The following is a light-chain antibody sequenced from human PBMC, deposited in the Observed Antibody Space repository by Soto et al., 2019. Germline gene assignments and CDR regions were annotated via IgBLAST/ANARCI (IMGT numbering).Light chain of an antibody. CDR2: ATS. V-gene: IGKV1-39*01. Sequence: ITTTPYPTSLSAKIGCTFTITYRASQSINSYLNWYQQKPGEAPKLLIYATSSLQSGVPSRFSGSGSGTDFTLTISSLLTEDFATYYCQQSYSTFTFGGRGNVDIK. CDR1: QSINSY. J-gene: IGKJ4*01. CDR3: QQSYSTFT.